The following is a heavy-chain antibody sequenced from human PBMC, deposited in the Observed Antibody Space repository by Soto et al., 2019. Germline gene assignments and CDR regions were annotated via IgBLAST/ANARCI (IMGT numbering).Heavy chain of an antibody. CDR3: ASPTRKWLPPARDYYYGMDV. J-gene: IGHJ6*02. V-gene: IGHV1-69*06. D-gene: IGHD3-22*01. CDR2: IIPIFGTA. CDR1: GGTFSSYA. Sequence: QVQLVQSGAEVKKPGSSVKVSCKASGGTFSSYAISWVRQAPGQGLEWMGGIIPIFGTANYAQKFQGRVTITADKSTSTAYMELSSLRSEDTAVYYCASPTRKWLPPARDYYYGMDVWGQGTTVTVSS.